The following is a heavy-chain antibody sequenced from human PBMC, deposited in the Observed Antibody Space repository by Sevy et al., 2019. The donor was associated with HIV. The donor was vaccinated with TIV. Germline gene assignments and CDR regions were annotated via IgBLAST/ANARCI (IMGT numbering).Heavy chain of an antibody. CDR1: GGTFSSYA. V-gene: IGHV1-69*13. D-gene: IGHD2-15*01. CDR2: IIPIFGTA. J-gene: IGHJ4*02. CDR3: AREDIVVVVAAGVFDY. Sequence: ASVKVSCKASGGTFSSYAISWVRQAPGQGLEWMGGIIPIFGTANYAQKFQGRVTITADESTSTAYMELSSLRSEDTAVYYYAREDIVVVVAAGVFDYWGQGTLVTVSS.